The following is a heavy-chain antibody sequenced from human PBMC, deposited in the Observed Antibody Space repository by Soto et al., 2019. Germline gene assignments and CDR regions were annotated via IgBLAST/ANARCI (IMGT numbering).Heavy chain of an antibody. V-gene: IGHV4-39*01. CDR2: IYYSGST. Sequence: SETLSLTCTVSGGSISSSIYYWGWIRQPPGKGLEWIGSIYYSGSTYYNPSLKSRVTISVDTSKNQFSLKLSSVTAADTAVYYCARPAEARRGGIDYWGQGTLVTVS. CDR3: ARPAEARRGGIDY. D-gene: IGHD3-10*01. J-gene: IGHJ4*02. CDR1: GGSISSSIYY.